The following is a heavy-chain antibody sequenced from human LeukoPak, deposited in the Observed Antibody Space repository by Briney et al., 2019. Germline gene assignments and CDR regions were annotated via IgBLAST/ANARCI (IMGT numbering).Heavy chain of an antibody. CDR3: ARDYGSGSYYDY. D-gene: IGHD3-10*01. CDR1: GGTFSSYA. V-gene: IGHV1-69*13. CDR2: IIPIFGTA. J-gene: IGHJ4*02. Sequence: SVKVSCKASGGTFSSYAISWARQAPGQGLEWMGGIIPIFGTANYAQKFQGRVTITADESTSTAYMELSSLRSEDTAVYYCARDYGSGSYYDYWGQGTLVTVSS.